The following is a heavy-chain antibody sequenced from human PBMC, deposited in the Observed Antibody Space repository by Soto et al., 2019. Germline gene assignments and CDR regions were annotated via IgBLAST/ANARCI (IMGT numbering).Heavy chain of an antibody. J-gene: IGHJ5*02. CDR1: GYTFTSYD. D-gene: IGHD2-15*01. CDR2: MNPNSGNT. CDR3: ARRRYCSGGSCPRSAVWFDP. V-gene: IGHV1-8*01. Sequence: QVQLVQSGAEVKKPGASVKVSCKASGYTFTSYDINWVRQATGQGLEWMGWMNPNSGNTGYAQKFRGRVTMTRNTSISTAYMELSSLRSEDTAVYYCARRRYCSGGSCPRSAVWFDPWGQGTLVTVSS.